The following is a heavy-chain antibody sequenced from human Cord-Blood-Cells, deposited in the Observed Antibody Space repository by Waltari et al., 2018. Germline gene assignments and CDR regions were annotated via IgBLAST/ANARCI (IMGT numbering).Heavy chain of an antibody. V-gene: IGHV3-23*01. D-gene: IGHD2-21*02. CDR2: ISGSGGST. CDR3: AATYCGGDCYSGYAFDI. Sequence: EVQLLESGGGLVQPGGSLRLSCAASGFTFSSYAMSWVRQAPGKGLEWVSAISGSGGSTYYADSVKGRLTISRDNSKNTLYLQMNSLRAEDTAVYYCAATYCGGDCYSGYAFDIWGQGTMVTVSS. CDR1: GFTFSSYA. J-gene: IGHJ3*02.